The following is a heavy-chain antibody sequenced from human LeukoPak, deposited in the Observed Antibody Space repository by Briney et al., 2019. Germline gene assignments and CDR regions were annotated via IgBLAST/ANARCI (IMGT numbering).Heavy chain of an antibody. CDR3: ASEIAAAGLDY. D-gene: IGHD6-13*01. V-gene: IGHV3-21*06. CDR1: GFTFSSYS. CDR2: ISCSSTNI. J-gene: IGHJ4*02. Sequence: PGGSLRLSCAASGFTFSSYSMNWVRQAPGKGLEWVSSISCSSTNIYYADSVKGRFTISRDNAKNLLFLQMNSLRAEDTAVYYCASEIAAAGLDYWGQETLVTASS.